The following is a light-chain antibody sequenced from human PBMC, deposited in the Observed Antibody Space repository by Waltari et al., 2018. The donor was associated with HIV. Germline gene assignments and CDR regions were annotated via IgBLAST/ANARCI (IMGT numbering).Light chain of an antibody. Sequence: QSILAQPPSVSATPGQRVTISCSGGSSHICNNLLSWYQQVPGAAPKLLIFDNSKRPSEIPDRFSASKSDTSGTLDIAGLQTGDEGDYYCGTWDSNLRNWVFGGGTKLTVL. CDR1: SSHICNNL. CDR2: DNS. J-gene: IGLJ3*02. CDR3: GTWDSNLRNWV. V-gene: IGLV1-51*01.